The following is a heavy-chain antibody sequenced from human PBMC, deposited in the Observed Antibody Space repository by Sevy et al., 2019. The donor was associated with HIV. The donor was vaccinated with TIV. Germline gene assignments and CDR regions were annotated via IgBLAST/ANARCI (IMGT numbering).Heavy chain of an antibody. J-gene: IGHJ4*02. CDR1: GYSISSGYY. Sequence: SETLSLTCAVSGYSISSGYYWGWIRQPPGKGLEWIGSIYQGGSTYYNPSLKSRVTISVDTSKNQFSLKLSSVTAADTAVYYCARARYYDSSAYYYFDYWGQGTLVTVSS. D-gene: IGHD3-22*01. V-gene: IGHV4-38-2*01. CDR2: IYQGGST. CDR3: ARARYYDSSAYYYFDY.